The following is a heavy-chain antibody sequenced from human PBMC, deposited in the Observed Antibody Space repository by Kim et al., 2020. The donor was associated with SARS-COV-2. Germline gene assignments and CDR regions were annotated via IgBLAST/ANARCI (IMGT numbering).Heavy chain of an antibody. V-gene: IGHV4-39*01. CDR1: GDSVSNNNYY. D-gene: IGHD6-19*01. Sequence: SETLSLTCTVSGDSVSNNNYYWGWLRQPPGKGLEWIGSIFYSGSTYYNPSLKSRVTISLDTSKNQFSLKLNSVTAADTAVYYCAPAVGDNYFDYWGQGIPVTVSS. CDR3: APAVGDNYFDY. J-gene: IGHJ4*02. CDR2: IFYSGST.